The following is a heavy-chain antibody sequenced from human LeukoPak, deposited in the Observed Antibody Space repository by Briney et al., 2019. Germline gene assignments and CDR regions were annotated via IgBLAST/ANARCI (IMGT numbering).Heavy chain of an antibody. CDR3: ARASYCSGGSCYSDY. J-gene: IGHJ4*02. Sequence: ASVKVSCKASGYTFTSYSISWVRQAPGQGLEWMGWISAYNGNTIFAQKVKGRVTMTTDTSTSTAYMELRSLKSDDTAVYYCARASYCSGGSCYSDYWGQGTLVTVSS. D-gene: IGHD2-15*01. CDR2: ISAYNGNT. V-gene: IGHV1-18*01. CDR1: GYTFTSYS.